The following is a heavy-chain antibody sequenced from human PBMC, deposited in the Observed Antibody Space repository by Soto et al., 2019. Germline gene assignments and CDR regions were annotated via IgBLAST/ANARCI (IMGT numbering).Heavy chain of an antibody. Sequence: SETLSLTCTVSGGSISSYYWSWIRQPPGKGLEWIGYIYYSGSTNYNPSLKSRVTISVDTSKNQFSLKLSSVTAADTAVYYCARALLQQQLVRPKLYYYYYYMDVWGKGTTVTVSS. CDR1: GGSISSYY. D-gene: IGHD6-13*01. V-gene: IGHV4-59*01. CDR2: IYYSGST. J-gene: IGHJ6*03. CDR3: ARALLQQQLVRPKLYYYYYYMDV.